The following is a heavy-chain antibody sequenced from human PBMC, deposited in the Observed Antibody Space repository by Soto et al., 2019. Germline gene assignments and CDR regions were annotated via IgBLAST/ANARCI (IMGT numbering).Heavy chain of an antibody. CDR3: ARAMVLGTTSPVYYYGMDV. CDR1: GGTFSSYA. V-gene: IGHV1-69*12. CDR2: IIPIFGTA. J-gene: IGHJ6*02. D-gene: IGHD1-1*01. Sequence: QVQLVQSGAEVKKPGSSVKVSCKASGGTFSSYAISWVRQAPGQGLEWMGGIIPIFGTANYAQKFQGRVTITADEXXSXGXXELGSLRSEDTAVYYWARAMVLGTTSPVYYYGMDVWGQGTTVTVSS.